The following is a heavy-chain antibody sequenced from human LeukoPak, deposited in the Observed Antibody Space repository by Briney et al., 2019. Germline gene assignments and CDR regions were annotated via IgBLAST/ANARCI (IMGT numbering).Heavy chain of an antibody. Sequence: QPGGSLRLSCAASGFTFSSYAMHWVRQAPGKGLEWVAVISYDGSNKYYADSVKGRFTISRDNSKNTLYLQMNSLRAEDTAVYYCARDPGSGYYQRGYFDYWGQGTLVTVSS. CDR2: ISYDGSNK. J-gene: IGHJ4*02. D-gene: IGHD3-3*01. V-gene: IGHV3-30-3*01. CDR3: ARDPGSGYYQRGYFDY. CDR1: GFTFSSYA.